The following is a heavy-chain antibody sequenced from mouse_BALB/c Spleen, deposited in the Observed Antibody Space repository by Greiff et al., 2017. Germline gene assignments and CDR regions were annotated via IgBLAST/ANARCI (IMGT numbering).Heavy chain of an antibody. J-gene: IGHJ2*01. V-gene: IGHV3-2*02. CDR1: GYSITSDYA. Sequence: EVKLLESGPGLVKPSQSLSLTCTVTGYSITSDYAWNWIRQFPGNKLEWMGYISYSGSTSYNPSLKSRISITRDTSKNQFFLQLNSVTTEDTATYYCARASITTVALDYWGQGTTLTVSS. CDR2: ISYSGST. D-gene: IGHD1-1*01. CDR3: ARASITTVALDY.